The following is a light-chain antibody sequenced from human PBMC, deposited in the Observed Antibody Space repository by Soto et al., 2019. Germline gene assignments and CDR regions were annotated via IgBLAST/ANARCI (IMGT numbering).Light chain of an antibody. Sequence: QSALTQPRSVSASPGQSVTISCTGTTSDVGGYNYVSWYQQHPGQAPKLMIYDVTKRPSGVPDRFSGSKSGNTASLTISVLQAEDEADYYCCSYAGSYTWVFGGGTKLTVL. J-gene: IGLJ3*02. V-gene: IGLV2-11*01. CDR2: DVT. CDR1: TSDVGGYNY. CDR3: CSYAGSYTWV.